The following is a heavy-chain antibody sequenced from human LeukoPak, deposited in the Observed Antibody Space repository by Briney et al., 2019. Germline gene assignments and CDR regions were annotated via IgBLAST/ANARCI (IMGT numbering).Heavy chain of an antibody. V-gene: IGHV3-23*01. CDR1: GFTFSSYA. CDR2: ISGSGGST. D-gene: IGHD6-13*01. CDR3: AKSSQGYSSSWPGGYFDY. Sequence: GGSLRLSCAASGFTFSSYAMSWVRQAPGKGLEWVSAISGSGGSTYYADSVKGRFTISRDNSKNTLYLQMNSLRAEDTAVYYCAKSSQGYSSSWPGGYFDYWGQGTLVTVSS. J-gene: IGHJ4*02.